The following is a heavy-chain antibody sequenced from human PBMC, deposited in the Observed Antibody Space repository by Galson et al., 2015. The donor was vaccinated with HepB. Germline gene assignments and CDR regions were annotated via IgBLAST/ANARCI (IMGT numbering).Heavy chain of an antibody. CDR1: GFTFSDYY. Sequence: SLRLSCAASGFTFSDYYMSWIRQAPGRGLQCVSYISSSSTYTNYADSVKGRFTISRDNAKNSLYLQMDSLRVEDTAVYYCARGFGDFPFDYWGQGTLVTVSS. CDR2: ISSSSTYT. CDR3: ARGFGDFPFDY. J-gene: IGHJ4*02. V-gene: IGHV3-11*06. D-gene: IGHD4-17*01.